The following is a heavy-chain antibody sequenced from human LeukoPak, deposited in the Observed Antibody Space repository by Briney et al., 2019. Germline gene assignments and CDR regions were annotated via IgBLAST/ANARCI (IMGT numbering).Heavy chain of an antibody. CDR1: GGSISSYY. CDR3: ASQAYSSHLGWFEP. J-gene: IGHJ5*02. D-gene: IGHD6-13*01. CDR2: IYYSGST. Sequence: SETLSLTCTVSGGSISSYYWSWIRQPPGKGPEWIGYIYYSGSTNYNPSLKCRVTISVDTSKNQFSLKLSSVTAADTAVYYCASQAYSSHLGWFEPWGQGTLVTVSS. V-gene: IGHV4-59*08.